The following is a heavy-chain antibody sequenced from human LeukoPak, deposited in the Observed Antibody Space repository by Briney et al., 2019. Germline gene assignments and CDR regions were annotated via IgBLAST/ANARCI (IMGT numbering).Heavy chain of an antibody. J-gene: IGHJ4*02. V-gene: IGHV4-39*07. CDR1: GDSVSSVTDY. Sequence: SETLSLTCTVAGDSVSSVTDYWAWIRRPPGKGLEWIASADYSGGTYYNPSLESRVAISADMSKKQISLTLTSVTGADTAVYYCAGERGEEYSSGWYKTNYFDNWGQGIRVTVSS. D-gene: IGHD6-19*01. CDR2: ADYSGGT. CDR3: AGERGEEYSSGWYKTNYFDN.